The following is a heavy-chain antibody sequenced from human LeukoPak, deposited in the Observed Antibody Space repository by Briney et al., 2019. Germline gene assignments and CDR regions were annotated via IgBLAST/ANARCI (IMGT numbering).Heavy chain of an antibody. V-gene: IGHV4-4*07. D-gene: IGHD3-10*01. J-gene: IGHJ6*03. Sequence: SETLSLTCTVSGGSISSYYWSWIRQPAGEGLEWIGRIYTSGGTNYNPSLKSRVTMSVDTSKNQFSLKLSSVTAADTAVYYCARGNLLLWFGEVVDYYYYYYMDVWGKGTTVTVSS. CDR2: IYTSGGT. CDR3: ARGNLLLWFGEVVDYYYYYYMDV. CDR1: GGSISSYY.